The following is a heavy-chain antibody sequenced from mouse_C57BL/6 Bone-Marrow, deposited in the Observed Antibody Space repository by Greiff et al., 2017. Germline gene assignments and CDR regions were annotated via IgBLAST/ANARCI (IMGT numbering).Heavy chain of an antibody. CDR3: ARVVGIGPPWYFDV. Sequence: QVQLQQPGAELVMPGASVKLSCKASGYTFTSYWMHWVKQRPGQGLEWIGEIDPSDSYTNYNQKFKGKSTLTVDKSSSTASMQLSSLTSEDSAVYYWARVVGIGPPWYFDVWGTGTTVTVSS. CDR1: GYTFTSYW. CDR2: IDPSDSYT. J-gene: IGHJ1*03. V-gene: IGHV1-69*01. D-gene: IGHD3-3*01.